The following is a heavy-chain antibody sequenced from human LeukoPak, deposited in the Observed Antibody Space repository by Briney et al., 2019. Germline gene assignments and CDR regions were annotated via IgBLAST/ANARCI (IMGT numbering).Heavy chain of an antibody. V-gene: IGHV3-30*18. CDR3: AKGWGIPIFGVVTN. J-gene: IGHJ4*02. Sequence: GGSLRLSCAASGFTFSSYSMNWVRQAPGKGLEWVAVILYDGSNKYYADSVKGRFTISRDNSKNTLYLVMSSLRAEDTAVYYCAKGWGIPIFGVVTNWGQGTLVTVSS. CDR1: GFTFSSYS. D-gene: IGHD3-3*01. CDR2: ILYDGSNK.